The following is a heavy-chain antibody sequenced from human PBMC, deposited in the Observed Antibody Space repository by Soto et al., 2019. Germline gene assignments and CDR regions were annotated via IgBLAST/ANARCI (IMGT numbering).Heavy chain of an antibody. D-gene: IGHD3-10*01. CDR2: IYTSGST. V-gene: IGHV4-4*07. CDR1: GGSISSYY. J-gene: IGHJ4*02. CDR3: AISPQRFGELAFNF. Sequence: SETLSLTCTVSGGSISSYYWSWIRQPAGKGLEWIGRIYTSGSTNYNPSLKSRVTMSVDTSKNQFSLKLSSVTAADTAVYYCAISPQRFGELAFNFWGQGTLVTLS.